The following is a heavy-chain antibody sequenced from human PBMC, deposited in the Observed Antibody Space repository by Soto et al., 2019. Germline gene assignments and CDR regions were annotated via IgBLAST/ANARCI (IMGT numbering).Heavy chain of an antibody. CDR3: ARGNHRWLQLWYFDL. D-gene: IGHD5-12*01. CDR1: GGTFSSYT. J-gene: IGHJ2*01. CDR2: IIPIFGTA. Sequence: QVQLVQSGAEVKKPGSSVTVSCKASGGTFSSYTISWVRQAPGQGLEWMGGIIPIFGTANYAQKFQGRVTITADEAXXQAYMELSSLRSEDTAVYYCARGNHRWLQLWYFDLWGRGTLVTVSS. V-gene: IGHV1-69*12.